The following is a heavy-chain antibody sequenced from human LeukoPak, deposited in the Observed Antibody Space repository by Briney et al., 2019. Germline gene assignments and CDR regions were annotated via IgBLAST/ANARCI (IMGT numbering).Heavy chain of an antibody. J-gene: IGHJ4*02. D-gene: IGHD3-22*01. V-gene: IGHV3-23*01. CDR3: AKRGVVIRVILVGFHKEAYYFDS. CDR1: GITLSNYG. CDR2: INDTGGRT. Sequence: PGGSLRLSCAVSGITLSNYGMTWVRQAPGKGLEWVAGINDTGGRTNYADSVKGRITISRDNPKNTLYLQMNSLRAEDTAVYFCAKRGVVIRVILVGFHKEAYYFDSWGQGALVTVSS.